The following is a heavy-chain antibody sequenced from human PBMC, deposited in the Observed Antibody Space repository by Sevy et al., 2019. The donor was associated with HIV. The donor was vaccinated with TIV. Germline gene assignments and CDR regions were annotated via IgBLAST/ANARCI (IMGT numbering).Heavy chain of an antibody. CDR1: GFSFSSYW. CDR2: IKQDESEK. J-gene: IGHJ4*02. D-gene: IGHD3-22*01. Sequence: GSLRLSCAASGFSFSSYWMHWVRQAPGKGLEWVANIKQDESEKYYVASVKGRFTISRDNAKNSVYLQMNSLRPEDTAIYYCARGNSGSFDYWGRGTLVTVSS. CDR3: ARGNSGSFDY. V-gene: IGHV3-7*04.